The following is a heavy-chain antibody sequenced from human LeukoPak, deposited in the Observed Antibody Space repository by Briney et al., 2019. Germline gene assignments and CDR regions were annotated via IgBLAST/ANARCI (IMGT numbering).Heavy chain of an antibody. CDR2: ISAYNGNT. D-gene: IGHD3-22*01. CDR1: GGTFSSDA. Sequence: ASVKVSCKASGGTFSSDAISWVRQAPGQGLEWVGWISAYNGNTNYAQKLQGRVTMATDTSTSTAYMELRSLRSDDTAVYYCARVGNSGSSGSKAFDYWGQGTLVTVSS. CDR3: ARVGNSGSSGSKAFDY. J-gene: IGHJ4*02. V-gene: IGHV1-18*01.